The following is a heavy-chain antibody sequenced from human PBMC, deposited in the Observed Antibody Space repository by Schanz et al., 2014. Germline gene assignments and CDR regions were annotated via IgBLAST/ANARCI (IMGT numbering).Heavy chain of an antibody. CDR2: IIPSLGLA. CDR3: ARDFSAYVGNYFDY. Sequence: QVQLVQSGAEVKKPGSSVKVSCKASGGTFSSFGINWVRQAPGQGLEWMGRIIPSLGLAKYEQKFQDKVTITADTSTSTSYMELTSLRFDDTAVYYCARDFSAYVGNYFDYWGQGTLVTVSS. V-gene: IGHV1-69*04. J-gene: IGHJ4*02. D-gene: IGHD5-12*01. CDR1: GGTFSSFG.